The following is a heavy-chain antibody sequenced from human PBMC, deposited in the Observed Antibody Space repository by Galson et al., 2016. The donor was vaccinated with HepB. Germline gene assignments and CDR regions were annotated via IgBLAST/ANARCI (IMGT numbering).Heavy chain of an antibody. CDR1: GFSLSRYD. J-gene: IGHJ4*02. V-gene: IGHV3-30*04. Sequence: SLRLSCAVSGFSLSRYDIDWVRQAPGKGLEWVASLSSDGGNEEYADSVKGRFTISRDNFKSTMYLQMNSLRIEDTAVYYCASTYGGLERHEYWGQGTLVSVSS. CDR3: ASTYGGLERHEY. D-gene: IGHD1-1*01. CDR2: LSSDGGNE.